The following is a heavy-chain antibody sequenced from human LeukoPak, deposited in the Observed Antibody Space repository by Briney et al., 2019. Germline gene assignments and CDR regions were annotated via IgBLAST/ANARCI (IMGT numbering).Heavy chain of an antibody. CDR2: INNSGST. CDR3: ARGRDRRLYYYGSGSYPFDP. CDR1: GVTFSGYY. Sequence: PSETLSLTCAASGVTFSGYYWSWIRQPPGKGLEWIGEINNSGSTNYNPSLKSRFTISVDTSKNHFSLKLSSVTAADTAVYYCARGRDRRLYYYGSGSYPFDPWGQGTLVTVSS. D-gene: IGHD3-10*01. V-gene: IGHV4-34*01. J-gene: IGHJ5*02.